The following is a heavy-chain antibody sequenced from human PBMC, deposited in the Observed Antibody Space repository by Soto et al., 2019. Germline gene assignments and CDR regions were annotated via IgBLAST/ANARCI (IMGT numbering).Heavy chain of an antibody. J-gene: IGHJ3*02. Sequence: GESLKISCKGSGYSFTRYWISWVRQMPGKGLEWMGRIDPSDSYTNYSPSFQGHVTISADKSISTAYLQWSSLKASDTAMYYCARRGNYYDSSGYSDAFDIWGQGTMVTVSS. CDR1: GYSFTRYW. D-gene: IGHD3-22*01. CDR2: IDPSDSYT. V-gene: IGHV5-10-1*01. CDR3: ARRGNYYDSSGYSDAFDI.